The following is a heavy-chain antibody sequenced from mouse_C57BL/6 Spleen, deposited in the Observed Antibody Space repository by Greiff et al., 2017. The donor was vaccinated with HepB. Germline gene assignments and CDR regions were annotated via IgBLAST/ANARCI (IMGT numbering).Heavy chain of an antibody. CDR1: GFTFSSYG. V-gene: IGHV5-6*01. Sequence: EVQRVESGGDLVKPGGSLKLSCAASGFTFSSYGMSWVRQTPDKRLEWVATISSGGSYTYYPDSVKGRFTISRDNAKNTLYLQMSSLKSEDTAMYYCARHEGPLAYWGQGTLVTVSA. J-gene: IGHJ3*01. D-gene: IGHD3-3*01. CDR2: ISSGGSYT. CDR3: ARHEGPLAY.